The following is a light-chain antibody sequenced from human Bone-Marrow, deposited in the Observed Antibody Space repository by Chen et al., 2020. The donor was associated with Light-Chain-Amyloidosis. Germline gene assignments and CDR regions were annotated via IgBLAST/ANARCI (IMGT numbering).Light chain of an antibody. V-gene: IGLV3-21*02. Sequence: SYVLTQPYSVSVAPGQTATIACGGNNIGSKSVHWYQQTPGPAPRLVGYDASDRPSGIPERLAGSNSGNTATLTISRVEAGDEADYYCQVWDRSSDRPVVGGGTKLTVL. J-gene: IGLJ3*02. CDR3: QVWDRSSDRPV. CDR1: NIGSKS. CDR2: DAS.